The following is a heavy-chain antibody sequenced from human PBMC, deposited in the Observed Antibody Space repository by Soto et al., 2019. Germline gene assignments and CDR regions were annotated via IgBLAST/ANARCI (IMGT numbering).Heavy chain of an antibody. D-gene: IGHD2-15*01. CDR3: ARGAVVVPNGLIAGMDV. CDR2: IDPSSGTT. V-gene: IGHV1-46*01. Sequence: ASVTVSCTPSGYSFTNFYVHWVRQAPGQGLEWMGIIDPSSGTTSYTQKFQGRVTMTRDTSMSTVYMELSSLRSEDTAVYYCARGAVVVPNGLIAGMDVWGLGTTVTGSS. CDR1: GYSFTNFY. J-gene: IGHJ6*02.